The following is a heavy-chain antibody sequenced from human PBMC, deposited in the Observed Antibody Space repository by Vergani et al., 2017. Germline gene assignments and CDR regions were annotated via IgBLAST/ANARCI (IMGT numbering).Heavy chain of an antibody. CDR1: GFTFSSYS. V-gene: IGHV3-48*01. Sequence: EVQLLESGGGLVQPGGSLRLSCAASGFTFSSYSMNWVRQAPGKGLEWVSYISSSSSTIYYADSVKGRFTISRDNAKNSLYLQMNSLRAEDTAVYYCARESDTVTTIYYYGMDVWGQGTTVTVSS. D-gene: IGHD4-17*01. CDR2: ISSSSSTI. J-gene: IGHJ6*02. CDR3: ARESDTVTTIYYYGMDV.